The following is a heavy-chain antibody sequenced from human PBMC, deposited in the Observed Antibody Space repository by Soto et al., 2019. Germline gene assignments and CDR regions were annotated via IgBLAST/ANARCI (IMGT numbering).Heavy chain of an antibody. V-gene: IGHV4-31*03. CDR1: GGSISSGGYY. CDR3: ARGYYDSSGYYQHYYYYYGMDV. Sequence: SETLSLTCTVSGGSISSGGYYWSWIRQHPGKGLEWIGYIYYSGSTYYNPSLKSRVTISVDTSKNQFSLKLSSVTAADTAVYYCARGYYDSSGYYQHYYYYYGMDVWGQGTTLTVSS. D-gene: IGHD3-22*01. CDR2: IYYSGST. J-gene: IGHJ6*02.